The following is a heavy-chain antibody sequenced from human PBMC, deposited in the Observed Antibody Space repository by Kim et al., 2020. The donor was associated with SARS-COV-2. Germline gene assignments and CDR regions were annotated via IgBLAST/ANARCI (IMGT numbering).Heavy chain of an antibody. J-gene: IGHJ4*02. V-gene: IGHV4-59*01. D-gene: IGHD3-16*01. CDR3: ARWGESDY. CDR2: SGST. Sequence: SGSTNYNPPRKSRVSISVDTSKNQCSLKLSSVTAADTAVYYCARWGESDYWGQGTLVTVSS.